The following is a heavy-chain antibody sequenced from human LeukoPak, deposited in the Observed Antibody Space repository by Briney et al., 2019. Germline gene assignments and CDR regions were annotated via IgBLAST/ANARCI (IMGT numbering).Heavy chain of an antibody. CDR2: INSNSGGT. Sequence: ASVKVSCKASGYSFTGYYINWVRQAPGQGLEWMGWINSNSGGTNNAQKFQGRVTMTRDTSTSTDYMELSRLTDDDTAVDYGARDRKDITAAGPPGYMDVWGKGTTVTVSS. CDR1: GYSFTGYY. CDR3: ARDRKDITAAGPPGYMDV. D-gene: IGHD6-13*01. V-gene: IGHV1-2*02. J-gene: IGHJ6*03.